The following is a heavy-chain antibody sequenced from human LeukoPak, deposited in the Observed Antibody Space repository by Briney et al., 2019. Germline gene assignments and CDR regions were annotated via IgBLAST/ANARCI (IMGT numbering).Heavy chain of an antibody. Sequence: SETLSLTCTVSGGSISSSSYYWGWIRQPPGKGLEWIGSIYYSGSTYYNPSLKSRVTISVDTSKNQFSLKLSSVTAADTAVYYCARDYREGSDTDYWGQGTLVTVSS. CDR3: ARDYREGSDTDY. V-gene: IGHV4-39*07. CDR2: IYYSGST. J-gene: IGHJ4*02. CDR1: GGSISSSSYY. D-gene: IGHD6-19*01.